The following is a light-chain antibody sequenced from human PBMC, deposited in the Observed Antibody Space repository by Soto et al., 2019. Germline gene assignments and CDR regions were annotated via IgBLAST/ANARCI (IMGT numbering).Light chain of an antibody. Sequence: QAVVTQPASVSGSPGQSITISCTGTSSDVGGYNYVSWYQQHPGKAPKLMIYEVSNRPSGVSNRFSGSKSGNTASLTISGLQPEDEADYYCSSYTSSSTRVFGGGTKVTVL. J-gene: IGLJ3*02. V-gene: IGLV2-14*01. CDR1: SSDVGGYNY. CDR3: SSYTSSSTRV. CDR2: EVS.